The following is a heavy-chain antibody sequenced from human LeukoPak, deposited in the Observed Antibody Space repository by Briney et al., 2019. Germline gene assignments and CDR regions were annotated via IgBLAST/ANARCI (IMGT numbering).Heavy chain of an antibody. D-gene: IGHD3-22*01. V-gene: IGHV3-74*01. Sequence: TGGSLRLSCAASGFTFSDYWMHWVRQVPGKGLVWVSRIKGDGSETNYADSVKGRFTISRDNAKNTPFLQMNSLRVEDTAVYYCVRGQIGVSVIVHWGQGTLVTVSS. CDR1: GFTFSDYW. CDR3: VRGQIGVSVIVH. J-gene: IGHJ5*02. CDR2: IKGDGSET.